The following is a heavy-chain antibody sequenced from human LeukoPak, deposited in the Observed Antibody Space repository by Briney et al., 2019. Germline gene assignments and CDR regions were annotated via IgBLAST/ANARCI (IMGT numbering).Heavy chain of an antibody. CDR2: INHSGST. D-gene: IGHD3-22*01. CDR3: ARLVLYYYDSSGYYRHPAYFDY. J-gene: IGHJ4*02. Sequence: PSETLSLTCAVYGGSFSGYYWSWIRQPPGKGLEWIGEINHSGSTNYNPSLKSRVTISVDTSKNQFSLKLSSVTAADTAVYYCARLVLYYYDSSGYYRHPAYFDYWGQGTLVTISS. V-gene: IGHV4-34*01. CDR1: GGSFSGYY.